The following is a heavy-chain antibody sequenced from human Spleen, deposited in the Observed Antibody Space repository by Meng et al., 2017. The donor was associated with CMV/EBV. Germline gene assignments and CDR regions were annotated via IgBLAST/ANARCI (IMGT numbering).Heavy chain of an antibody. Sequence: GESLKISCVVSRFTFRGYVMHWVRQAPGKGLEWVSAISGSGGSTYYADSVKGRFTISRDNSKNTLYLQMNSLRAEDTAVYYCAKDLAGTPLDYWGQGTLVTVSS. CDR2: ISGSGGST. CDR1: RFTFRGYV. CDR3: AKDLAGTPLDY. V-gene: IGHV3-23*01. D-gene: IGHD6-13*01. J-gene: IGHJ4*02.